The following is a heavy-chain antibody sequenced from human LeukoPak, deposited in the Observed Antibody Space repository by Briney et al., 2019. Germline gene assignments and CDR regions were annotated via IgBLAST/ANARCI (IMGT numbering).Heavy chain of an antibody. CDR2: FDPEDGET. CDR1: GYTLTELS. V-gene: IGHV1-24*01. Sequence: ASVKVSCKVSGYTLTELSMHWVRQAPGKGLEWIGGFDPEDGETIYAQKCQGRVTMTEDTSTDTAYMELSSLRSEDTAVYYCATQVPANGGNWFDPWGQGTLVTVSS. CDR3: ATQVPANGGNWFDP. D-gene: IGHD2-2*01. J-gene: IGHJ5*02.